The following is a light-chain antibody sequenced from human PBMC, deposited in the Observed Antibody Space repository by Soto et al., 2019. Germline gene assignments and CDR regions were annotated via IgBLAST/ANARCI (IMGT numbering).Light chain of an antibody. CDR3: LLSYSPARRV. V-gene: IGLV7-46*01. Sequence: QAVVTQEPSLTVSPGGTVTLTCGSSTGAVTSGHYPYWFQQKPGQAPRTLIYDTSNKHSWTPARFSGSLLGGKAALTLSGAQPEDEAEFYCLLSYSPARRVFGGGTKLTVL. J-gene: IGLJ3*02. CDR2: DTS. CDR1: TGAVTSGHY.